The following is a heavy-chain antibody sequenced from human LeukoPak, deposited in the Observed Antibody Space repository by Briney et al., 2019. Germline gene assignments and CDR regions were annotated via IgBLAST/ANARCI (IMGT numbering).Heavy chain of an antibody. CDR3: ARGAGGDWVDYYYYGMDV. CDR1: GGSISSYY. V-gene: IGHV4-59*13. D-gene: IGHD2-21*02. Sequence: SETLSLTCTVSGGSISSYYWSWIRQPPGKGLEWIGYIYYSGSTNYNPSLKSRVTISVDTSKNQFSLKLSSVTAADTAVYYCARGAGGDWVDYYYYGMDVWGQGTTVTVSS. CDR2: IYYSGST. J-gene: IGHJ6*02.